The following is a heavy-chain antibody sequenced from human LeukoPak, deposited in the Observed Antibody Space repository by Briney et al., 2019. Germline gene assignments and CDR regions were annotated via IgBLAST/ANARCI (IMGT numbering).Heavy chain of an antibody. Sequence: SETLSLTCSVSGISISGSLYYWGWHRQPPGKGVEWIGSLSYSGATYYNPSLGNQVTISVDTSKNQLSLQLSSVTAAETAIYYCARLKGYSGSGGDNWFDPWGQGTLVTVSS. J-gene: IGHJ5*02. V-gene: IGHV4-39*01. CDR1: GISISGSLYY. CDR3: ARLKGYSGSGGDNWFDP. CDR2: LSYSGAT. D-gene: IGHD3-10*01.